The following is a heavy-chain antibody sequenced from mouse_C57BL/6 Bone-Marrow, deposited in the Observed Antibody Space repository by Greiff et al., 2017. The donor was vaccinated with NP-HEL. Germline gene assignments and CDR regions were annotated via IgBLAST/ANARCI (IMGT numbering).Heavy chain of an antibody. CDR1: GFTFSDYY. V-gene: IGHV5-16*01. CDR3: ARYGSSWGWYFDV. D-gene: IGHD1-1*01. CDR2: INYDGSST. J-gene: IGHJ1*03. Sequence: EVQRVESEGGLVQPGSSMKLSCTASGFTFSDYYMAWVRQVPEKGLEWVANINYDGSSTYYLDSLKSRFIISRDNAKNILYLQMSSLKSEDTATYYCARYGSSWGWYFDVWGTGTTVTVSS.